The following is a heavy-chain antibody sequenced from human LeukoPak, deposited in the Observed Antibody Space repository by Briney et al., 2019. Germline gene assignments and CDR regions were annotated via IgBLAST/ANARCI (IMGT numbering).Heavy chain of an antibody. D-gene: IGHD6-13*01. J-gene: IGHJ4*02. Sequence: PGGSLRLSCAASGFTVSNNYMSWVRQAPGKGLEWVSVIYSGGSTYYADSVKGRFTIYRDNSKNTVYLQMNSLRAEDTAVFYCARGPNIATGGSFDYWGQGTLVTVSS. V-gene: IGHV3-53*01. CDR2: IYSGGST. CDR1: GFTVSNNY. CDR3: ARGPNIATGGSFDY.